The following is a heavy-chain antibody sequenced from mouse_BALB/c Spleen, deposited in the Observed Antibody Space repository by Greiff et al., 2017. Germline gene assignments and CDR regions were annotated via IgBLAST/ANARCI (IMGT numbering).Heavy chain of an antibody. CDR3: ARDEDGNYGWFAY. CDR1: GFTFSDYY. J-gene: IGHJ3*01. D-gene: IGHD2-1*01. V-gene: IGHV5-4*02. Sequence: VQLVESGGGLVKPGGSLKLSCAASGFTFSDYYMYWVRQTPEKRLEWVATISDGGSYTYYPDSVKGRFTISRDNAKNNLYLQMSSLKSEDTAMYYCARDEDGNYGWFAYWGQGTLVTVSA. CDR2: ISDGGSYT.